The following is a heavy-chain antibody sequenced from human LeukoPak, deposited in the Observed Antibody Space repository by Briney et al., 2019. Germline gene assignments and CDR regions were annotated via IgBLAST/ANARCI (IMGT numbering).Heavy chain of an antibody. CDR3: ARGPIVVVPAALNWFDP. D-gene: IGHD2-2*01. J-gene: IGHJ5*02. Sequence: GGSLRLSCAASGFTFSSYSMNWVRQAPGKGLEWVSSISSSSSYIYYADSVKGRFTISRGNAKNSLYLQMNSLRAEDTAVYYCARGPIVVVPAALNWFDPWGQGTLVTVSS. V-gene: IGHV3-21*01. CDR1: GFTFSSYS. CDR2: ISSSSSYI.